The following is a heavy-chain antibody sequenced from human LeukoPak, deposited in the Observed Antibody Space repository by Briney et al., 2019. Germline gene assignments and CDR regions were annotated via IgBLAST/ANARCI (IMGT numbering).Heavy chain of an antibody. CDR1: GGTFSSYA. V-gene: IGHV1-69*05. CDR2: TIPIFGTA. Sequence: ASVKVSCKASGGTFSSYAISWVRQAPGQGLEWMGGTIPIFGTANYAQKFQGRVTITTDESTSTAYMELSSLRSEDTAVYYCARVGRYCSSTSCLYYFDYWGQGTLVTVSS. D-gene: IGHD2-2*01. J-gene: IGHJ4*02. CDR3: ARVGRYCSSTSCLYYFDY.